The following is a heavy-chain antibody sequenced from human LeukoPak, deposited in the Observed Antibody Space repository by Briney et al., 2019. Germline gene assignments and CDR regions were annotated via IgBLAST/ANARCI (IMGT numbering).Heavy chain of an antibody. Sequence: GGSLRLSCAASGFTFSKYVMSWVRQAPGKGLEWVSVISASGGSTYYADSVKGRFTISRDNPTNTLYLQMNSLRVEDTAVYYCAKFSPSNLDYWGQGTLVTVSS. V-gene: IGHV3-23*01. CDR1: GFTFSKYV. D-gene: IGHD2-2*01. J-gene: IGHJ4*02. CDR3: AKFSPSNLDY. CDR2: ISASGGST.